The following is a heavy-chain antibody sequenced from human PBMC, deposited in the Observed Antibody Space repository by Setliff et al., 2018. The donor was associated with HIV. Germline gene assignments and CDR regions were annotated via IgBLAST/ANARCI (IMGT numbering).Heavy chain of an antibody. CDR1: GYTFTDYF. J-gene: IGHJ6*03. CDR3: ARDRGLGSSSPGRYYYVDV. D-gene: IGHD6-13*01. CDR2: INPSRHNT. Sequence: GASVKVSCKASGYTFTDYFVHWVRQAPGQGLEWMGRINPSRHNTIYAPRYQGRVTMTRDTSISTAYMELGGLRSEDTAVYYCARDRGLGSSSPGRYYYVDVWGKGTTVTVS. V-gene: IGHV1-2*06.